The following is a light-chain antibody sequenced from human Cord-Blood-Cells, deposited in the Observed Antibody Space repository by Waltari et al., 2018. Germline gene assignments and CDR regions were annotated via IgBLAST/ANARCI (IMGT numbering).Light chain of an antibody. Sequence: QAVVTQEPSLTVSPGGTVTPTSGPSTGPVTRGHSPYCCQQKPGQAPRTMIYDTSNKHSWTPARFSGSLLGGKAALTLSGAQPEDEAEYYCLLSYSGARVFGGGTKLTVL. CDR3: LLSYSGARV. V-gene: IGLV7-46*01. CDR1: TGPVTRGHS. J-gene: IGLJ3*02. CDR2: DTS.